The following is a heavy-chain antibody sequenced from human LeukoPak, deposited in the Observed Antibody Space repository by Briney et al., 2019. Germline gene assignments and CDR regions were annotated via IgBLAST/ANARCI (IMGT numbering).Heavy chain of an antibody. CDR2: ISSSSSTI. CDR3: ARVEWPDIDY. Sequence: GGSLRLSCAASGFTFSSYSMNWVRQAPGKGLEWVSYISSSSSTIYYADSVKGRFTISRDNAKNSLYLQMNSLRAEDTAVYYCARVEWPDIDYWGQGTLVTVSS. V-gene: IGHV3-48*01. D-gene: IGHD3-3*01. J-gene: IGHJ4*02. CDR1: GFTFSSYS.